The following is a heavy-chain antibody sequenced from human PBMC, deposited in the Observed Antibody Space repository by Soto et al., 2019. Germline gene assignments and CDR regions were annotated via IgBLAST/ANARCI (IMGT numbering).Heavy chain of an antibody. J-gene: IGHJ5*02. D-gene: IGHD3-10*01. V-gene: IGHV4-39*01. CDR1: GGSISSSSYY. Sequence: QLQLQESGPGLVKPSETLSLTCTVSGGSISSSSYYWGWIRQPPGKGLEWIGSIYYSGSTYYNPSLKSRVTISVDTSKNQFSLKLSSVTAADTAVYYCARCGFRAFPPWFDPWGQGTLVTVSS. CDR2: IYYSGST. CDR3: ARCGFRAFPPWFDP.